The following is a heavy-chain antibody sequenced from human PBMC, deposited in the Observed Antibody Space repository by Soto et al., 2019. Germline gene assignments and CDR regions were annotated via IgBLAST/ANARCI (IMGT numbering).Heavy chain of an antibody. CDR2: ISSSDGST. CDR1: GFTFSSYA. D-gene: IGHD4-17*01. J-gene: IGHJ5*02. Sequence: VQLLESGGGLVQPGGSLRLSCAASGFTFSSYAMTWVRQAPGKGLEWVSGISSSDGSTYYADSVKGRFTISRDNSKNTVYRQMNSLRAEDTAVYYCAKDPYGDSFNWFDPWGQGTLVTVSS. V-gene: IGHV3-23*01. CDR3: AKDPYGDSFNWFDP.